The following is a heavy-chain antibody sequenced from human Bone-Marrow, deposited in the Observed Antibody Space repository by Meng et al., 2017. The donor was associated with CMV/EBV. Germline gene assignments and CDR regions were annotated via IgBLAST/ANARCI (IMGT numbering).Heavy chain of an antibody. J-gene: IGHJ5*02. CDR1: CYTFTTYG. D-gene: IGHD6-6*01. CDR3: ARDMIASRPGWFDP. V-gene: IGHV1-18*01. CDR2: ISNYNGNT. Sequence: ASCYTFTTYGHSWVRQAPGQSLEWMGWISNYNGNTNYAQKFQDRVTMTTDASTSIAYMELRSLRFDDTAIYYCARDMIASRPGWFDPWGQGTLVTVSS.